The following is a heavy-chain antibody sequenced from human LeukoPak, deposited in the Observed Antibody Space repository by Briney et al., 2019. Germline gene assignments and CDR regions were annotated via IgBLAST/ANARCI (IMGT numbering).Heavy chain of an antibody. CDR1: GFTFSDYA. V-gene: IGHV3-23*01. J-gene: IGHJ5*02. CDR2: ISGGGTPT. CDR3: AKDQKRGIVVVPAHWFDP. D-gene: IGHD2-2*01. Sequence: GGSLRLSCVVSGFTFSDYAMSWVRQAPGKGLEWVSAISGGGTPTFYADSVKGRFITSRDNSKNTLYLQMNSLRAEDTAVYYCAKDQKRGIVVVPAHWFDPWGQGTLVTVSS.